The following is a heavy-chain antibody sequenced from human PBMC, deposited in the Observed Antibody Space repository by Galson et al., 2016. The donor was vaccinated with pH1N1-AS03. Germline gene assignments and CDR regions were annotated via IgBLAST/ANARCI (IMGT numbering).Heavy chain of an antibody. CDR1: GDSISIDY. J-gene: IGHJ4*02. Sequence: ETLSLTCTVSGDSISIDYWSWIRQSAGKGLEWIGRTHTSGSSNYNPSLKGRVTMSIDRSKNEISLKVTSVTAADTAVYFGAREGYGSGSYYPYYFDYWGQGALVTVSS. CDR2: THTSGSS. V-gene: IGHV4-4*07. D-gene: IGHD3-10*01. CDR3: AREGYGSGSYYPYYFDY.